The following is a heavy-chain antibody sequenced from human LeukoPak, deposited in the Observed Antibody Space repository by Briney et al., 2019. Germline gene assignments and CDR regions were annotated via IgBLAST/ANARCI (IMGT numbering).Heavy chain of an antibody. CDR2: INPNTGDT. J-gene: IGHJ3*02. CDR3: ARPTRYNWIYDAFDI. V-gene: IGHV1-2*02. Sequence: ASVKVSCKASGYTFTGYYIHWVRQGPGQGPEWMGWINPNTGDTNYAQKFQGRVTMTRDTAINTAYMDLNTLRSDDTAVYYCARPTRYNWIYDAFDIWGQGTMVTVSS. CDR1: GYTFTGYY. D-gene: IGHD1-7*01.